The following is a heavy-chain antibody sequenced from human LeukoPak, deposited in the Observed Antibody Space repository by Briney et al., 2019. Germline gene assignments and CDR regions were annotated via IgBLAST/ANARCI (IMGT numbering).Heavy chain of an antibody. Sequence: GGSLRLSCAASGFTFSSYGMHWVRQVPGRGPEWVANVNRDGSETYYLDSVKGRFIISKDNAKNSLYLQMNSLRAEDTALYHCARNNGMDVWGQGTTVIVSS. J-gene: IGHJ6*02. CDR2: VNRDGSET. CDR3: ARNNGMDV. V-gene: IGHV3-7*03. CDR1: GFTFSSYG.